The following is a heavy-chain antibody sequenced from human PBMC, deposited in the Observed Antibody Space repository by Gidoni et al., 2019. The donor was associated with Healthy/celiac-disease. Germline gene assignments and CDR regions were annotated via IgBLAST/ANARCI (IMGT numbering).Heavy chain of an antibody. CDR1: GGSISRSSYY. CDR3: ARQRMSRIAAQEFDY. D-gene: IGHD6-13*01. Sequence: QLQLQESGPGLVKPLETLSLTCTVSGGSISRSSYYWGWIRQPPGKGLEWIGSIYYSGSTYYNPSLKSRVTISVDTSKNQFSLKLSSVTAADTAVYYCARQRMSRIAAQEFDYWGQGTLVTVSS. CDR2: IYYSGST. J-gene: IGHJ4*02. V-gene: IGHV4-39*01.